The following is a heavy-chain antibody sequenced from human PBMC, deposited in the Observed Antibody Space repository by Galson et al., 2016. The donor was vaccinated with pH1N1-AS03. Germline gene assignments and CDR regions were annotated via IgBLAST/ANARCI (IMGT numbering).Heavy chain of an antibody. D-gene: IGHD3-10*01. CDR2: ISGSGSNI. J-gene: IGHJ4*02. CDR3: TREGRGYYGSGSPH. V-gene: IGHV3-11*01. CDR1: GFTFSDYY. Sequence: LRLSCAASGFTFSDYYMSWIRQAPGKGLEWVSYISGSGSNIYYADSVKGRFTISRDNTKNSIYLQMNSLSAEDTAMYYCTREGRGYYGSGSPHWGQGTLVTVSS.